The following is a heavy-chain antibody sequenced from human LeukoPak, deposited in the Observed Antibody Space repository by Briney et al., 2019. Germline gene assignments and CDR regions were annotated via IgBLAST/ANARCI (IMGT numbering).Heavy chain of an antibody. V-gene: IGHV3-23*01. J-gene: IGHJ3*02. CDR1: GFTFSSYA. Sequence: PGGSLRLSCAASGFTFSSYAMSWVRQAPGKGLEWVSAISGSGGSTYYADSVKGRFTISRENAKNSLYLQMNSLRAGDTAVYYCARGRSRGAFDIWGRGTMVTVSS. CDR2: ISGSGGST. CDR3: ARGRSRGAFDI.